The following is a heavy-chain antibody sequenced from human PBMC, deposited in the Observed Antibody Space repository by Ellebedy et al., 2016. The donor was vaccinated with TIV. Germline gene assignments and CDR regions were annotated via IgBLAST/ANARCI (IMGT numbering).Heavy chain of an antibody. V-gene: IGHV1-2*02. D-gene: IGHD1-14*01. Sequence: ASVKVSXXASGYTFTDYIIHWVRQAPGQGLEWVGWMHPKSGNTGCIQRFQGRVTVTRDTSITTAYMELNSLISEDTAVYYCAREKPASCYFDYWGQGALVTVSS. CDR1: GYTFTDYI. CDR3: AREKPASCYFDY. J-gene: IGHJ4*02. CDR2: MHPKSGNT.